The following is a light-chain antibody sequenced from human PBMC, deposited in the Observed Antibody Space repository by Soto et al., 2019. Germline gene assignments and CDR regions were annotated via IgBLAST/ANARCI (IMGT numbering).Light chain of an antibody. CDR1: QSVSSSY. CDR3: QQYGSSPLT. V-gene: IGKV3-20*01. CDR2: GAS. J-gene: IGKJ4*01. Sequence: PGERATLSCRASQSVSSSYLAWYQQKPGQAPRLLIYGASSRATGIPDRFSGSGSGTDFTLTISRLEPEDFAVYYCQQYGSSPLTYGGGTKVEIK.